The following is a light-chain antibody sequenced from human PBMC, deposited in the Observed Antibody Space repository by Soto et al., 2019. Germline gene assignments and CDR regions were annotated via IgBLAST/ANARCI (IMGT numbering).Light chain of an antibody. CDR1: SSDVGGYNY. CDR2: EVS. Sequence: QPVLTQPASVSGSPGQSIAISCTGTSSDVGGYNYVSWYQQHPGKAPKLMPYEVSDRPSGVSSRFSGSKSGSTASLTISGLQAEDEGDYYCCSPTTTSTLVFGTGTKLTVL. J-gene: IGLJ1*01. V-gene: IGLV2-14*01. CDR3: CSPTTTSTLV.